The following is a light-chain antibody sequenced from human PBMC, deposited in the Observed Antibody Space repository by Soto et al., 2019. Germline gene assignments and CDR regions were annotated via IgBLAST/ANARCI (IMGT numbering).Light chain of an antibody. J-gene: IGKJ5*01. CDR1: QSVTSSY. CDR2: AAS. CDR3: QQYNNWIT. Sequence: VLTQAPSTLSFSPGARASLSCRASQSVTSSYLAWYQQKPGQAPRLLFYAASSRATGIPDRFSGSWSGTEFTLTISSLQSEDFAVYYCQQYNNWITFGQGTRLEIK. V-gene: IGKV3D-20*02.